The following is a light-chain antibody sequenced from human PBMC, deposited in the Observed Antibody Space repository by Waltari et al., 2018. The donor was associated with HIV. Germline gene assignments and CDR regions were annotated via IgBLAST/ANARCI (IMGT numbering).Light chain of an antibody. Sequence: NFMLTQPHSVSESPGKTVTISCTRSSGSIASNYVQWYQQRPGSAPTTVIYEDNQRPSGVPDRFSGSIDSSSNSASLTISGLKTEDEADYYCQSYDSSSVVFGGGTKLIVL. CDR2: EDN. V-gene: IGLV6-57*03. J-gene: IGLJ2*01. CDR1: SGSIASNY. CDR3: QSYDSSSVV.